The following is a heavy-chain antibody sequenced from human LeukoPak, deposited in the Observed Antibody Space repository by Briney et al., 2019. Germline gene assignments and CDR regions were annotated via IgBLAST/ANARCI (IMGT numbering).Heavy chain of an antibody. D-gene: IGHD3-10*01. J-gene: IGHJ4*02. CDR3: ARGEVYGSKRDY. Sequence: PGGTLRPSCAASGFTFSSYGMSWVRQAPGKGLEWVSVIYSGGSTYYADSVKGRFTISRDNSKNTLYLQMNSLRAEDTAVYYCARGEVYGSKRDYWGQGTLVTVSS. CDR2: IYSGGST. CDR1: GFTFSSYG. V-gene: IGHV3-53*01.